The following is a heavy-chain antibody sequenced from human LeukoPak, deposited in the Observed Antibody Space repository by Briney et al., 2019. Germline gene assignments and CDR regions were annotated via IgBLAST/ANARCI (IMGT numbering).Heavy chain of an antibody. CDR3: AKGVGYCSGGSCKQFDY. CDR1: GFTFSSYG. J-gene: IGHJ4*02. D-gene: IGHD2-15*01. CDR2: ISGSGGST. Sequence: QPGGSLRLSCAASGFTFSSYGISWVRQAPGKGLEWVSAISGSGGSTYYADSVKGRFTISRDNSKNTLSLQMNSLRADDTAVYYCAKGVGYCSGGSCKQFDYWGQGTLVTVSS. V-gene: IGHV3-23*01.